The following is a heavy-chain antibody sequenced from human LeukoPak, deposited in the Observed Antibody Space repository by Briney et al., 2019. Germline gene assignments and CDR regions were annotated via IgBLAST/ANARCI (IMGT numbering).Heavy chain of an antibody. D-gene: IGHD6-19*01. V-gene: IGHV3-66*02. Sequence: GGSLRLSCAASGFTVSSNYMSWVRQAPGKGLEWVSVIYSGGSTYYSDSVKGRFTISRDNSKNTLYLQMNSLRAEDTAVHYCARESSYSSGWYSFDYWGQGTLVTVSS. CDR3: ARESSYSSGWYSFDY. CDR2: IYSGGST. CDR1: GFTVSSNY. J-gene: IGHJ4*02.